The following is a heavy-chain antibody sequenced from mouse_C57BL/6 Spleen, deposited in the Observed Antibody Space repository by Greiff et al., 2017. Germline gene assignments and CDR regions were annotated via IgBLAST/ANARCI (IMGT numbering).Heavy chain of an antibody. Sequence: EVQLVESGGGLVKPGGSLKLSCAASGFTFSDYGMHWVRQAPEKGLEWVAYISRGSSTIYYADTVQGRFTISRDNAKNTLFLQMTSLRSEDTAMYYGARPVYGSSCFAYWGQGTLVTVSA. V-gene: IGHV5-17*01. CDR1: GFTFSDYG. CDR2: ISRGSSTI. CDR3: ARPVYGSSCFAY. D-gene: IGHD1-1*01. J-gene: IGHJ3*01.